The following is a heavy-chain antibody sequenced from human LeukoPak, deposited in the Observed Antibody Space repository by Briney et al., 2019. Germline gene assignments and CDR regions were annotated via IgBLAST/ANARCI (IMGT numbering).Heavy chain of an antibody. D-gene: IGHD3-9*01. Sequence: GGSLRLSCATSGFTFSNYGMHWVRQAPGKGLEWVAFIRYDSTNKYYADSVKGRFTISRDNSKNTLYLQMNSLRAEDTAVYYCAKDSDWGVPSFLDSWGQGSLVTVS. V-gene: IGHV3-30*02. CDR2: IRYDSTNK. CDR1: GFTFSNYG. CDR3: AKDSDWGVPSFLDS. J-gene: IGHJ4*02.